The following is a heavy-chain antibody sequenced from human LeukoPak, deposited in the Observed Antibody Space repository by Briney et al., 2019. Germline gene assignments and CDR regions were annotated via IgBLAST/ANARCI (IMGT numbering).Heavy chain of an antibody. CDR2: SRNKGRGYST. V-gene: IGHV3-72*01. CDR1: GFTFSDHH. J-gene: IGHJ6*02. CDR3: AKGSGSYYYYGMDV. D-gene: IGHD1-26*01. Sequence: PGGSLRLSCAASGFTFSDHHMDWVRQAPGKGLEWIGRSRNKGRGYSTVFAASVKGRFTISRDEPKNSLYLQMNGLKTEDTAVYYCAKGSGSYYYYGMDVWGQGTTVTVSS.